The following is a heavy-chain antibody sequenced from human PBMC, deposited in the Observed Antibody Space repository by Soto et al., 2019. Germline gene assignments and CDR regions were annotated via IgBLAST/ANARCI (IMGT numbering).Heavy chain of an antibody. J-gene: IGHJ5*02. V-gene: IGHV4-34*01. D-gene: IGHD3-9*01. CDR3: ARGEYDILTGRNWFDP. Sequence: HPPGKGLEWIGEINHSGSTNYNPSLKSRVTISVDTSKNQFSLKLSSVTAADTAVYYCARGEYDILTGRNWFDPWGQGTLVTVSS. CDR2: INHSGST.